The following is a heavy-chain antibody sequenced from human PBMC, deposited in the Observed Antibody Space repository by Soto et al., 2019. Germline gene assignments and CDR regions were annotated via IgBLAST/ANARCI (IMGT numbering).Heavy chain of an antibody. CDR1: GFTFSSYA. D-gene: IGHD1-26*01. Sequence: QVQLVESGGGVVQPGRSLRLSCAASGFTFSSYAMHWVRQAPGKGLEWVAVISYDGSNKYYVDSVKGRFTISRDNSKNTLYLQMNSLRAEDTAVYYCARDWGWGNSGSYGNYWGQGTLVTVSS. J-gene: IGHJ4*02. CDR3: ARDWGWGNSGSYGNY. CDR2: ISYDGSNK. V-gene: IGHV3-30-3*01.